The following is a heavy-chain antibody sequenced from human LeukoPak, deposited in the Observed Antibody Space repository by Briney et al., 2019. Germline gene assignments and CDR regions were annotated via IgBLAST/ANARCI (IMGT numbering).Heavy chain of an antibody. CDR1: GGSISSGDYY. Sequence: SETLSLTCTVSGGSISSGDYYWSWIRQPPGTGLEWIGYIYYSGSTYYNPSLKSRVTISVDTSKNQFSLKLSSVTAADTAVYYCATQYYYDSSGYYYGETGGMFDYWGQGTLVTVSS. CDR3: ATQYYYDSSGYYYGETGGMFDY. CDR2: IYYSGST. V-gene: IGHV4-30-4*01. J-gene: IGHJ4*02. D-gene: IGHD3-22*01.